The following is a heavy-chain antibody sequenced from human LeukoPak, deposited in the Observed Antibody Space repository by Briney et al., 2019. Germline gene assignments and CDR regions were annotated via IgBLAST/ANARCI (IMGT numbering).Heavy chain of an antibody. D-gene: IGHD6-19*01. CDR1: GYRFTSYW. CDR2: IYPGDSDT. J-gene: IGHJ4*02. Sequence: GGALKISFKGSGYRFTSYWIGWGRPGPGKGLGWMGIIYPGDSDTRYSPSFQGQVTISADKSISTAYLQWSSLKASDTAMYYCARHQLSVAGDPIDYWGQGTLVTVSS. CDR3: ARHQLSVAGDPIDY. V-gene: IGHV5-51*01.